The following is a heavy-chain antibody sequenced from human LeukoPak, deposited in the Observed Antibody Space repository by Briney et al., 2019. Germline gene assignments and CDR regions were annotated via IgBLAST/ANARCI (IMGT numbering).Heavy chain of an antibody. CDR2: IYPGDSDT. Sequence: GESLKISCKGSGYSFTSYWIGWVRQMPGKGLEWMGIIYPGDSDTRYSPSFQGQVTISADKSISTAYLQWSSLKASDTAMYYCARQQQFCSGGNCYSLNAFDLWGQGTVVTVSS. J-gene: IGHJ3*01. CDR1: GYSFTSYW. CDR3: ARQQQFCSGGNCYSLNAFDL. V-gene: IGHV5-51*01. D-gene: IGHD2-15*01.